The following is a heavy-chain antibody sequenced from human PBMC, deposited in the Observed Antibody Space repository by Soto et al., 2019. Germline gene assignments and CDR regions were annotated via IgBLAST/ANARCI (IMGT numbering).Heavy chain of an antibody. V-gene: IGHV3-23*01. CDR2: ITGSGTST. CDR1: GFTFSGYA. CDR3: PKSPESYYYTMDV. J-gene: IGHJ6*02. Sequence: GGSLRLSCAASGFTFSGYAMTWVRQAPGKGLEWVSSITGSGTSTYYADSVKGRFIISRDNSKNTVSLQMNSLRADDTAVYYCPKSPESYYYTMDVWGQGTTVTVSS.